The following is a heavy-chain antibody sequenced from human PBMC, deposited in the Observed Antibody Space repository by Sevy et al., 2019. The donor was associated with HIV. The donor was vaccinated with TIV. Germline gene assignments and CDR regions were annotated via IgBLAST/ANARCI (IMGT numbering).Heavy chain of an antibody. CDR2: IKEDGREK. Sequence: GGSLRLSCVVSGFSFSNYWMSWVRQAPGKGLEWVANIKEDGREKYYVDSVKGRLTTSRDNAKNPLYLQMNSLRAEDTAVYYCATIGRLGLNDAFAVWGQGTMVTVSS. CDR3: ATIGRLGLNDAFAV. D-gene: IGHD3-16*01. CDR1: GFSFSNYW. V-gene: IGHV3-7*03. J-gene: IGHJ3*01.